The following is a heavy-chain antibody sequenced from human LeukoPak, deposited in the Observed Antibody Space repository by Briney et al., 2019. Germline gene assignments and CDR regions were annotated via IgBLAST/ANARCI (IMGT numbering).Heavy chain of an antibody. J-gene: IGHJ4*02. D-gene: IGHD3-10*01. CDR1: GYTFTGYY. CDR2: INPNSGGT. V-gene: IGHV1-2*02. CDR3: ARGITMVRGVIIGY. Sequence: ASVKVSCKASGYTFTGYYMHWARQAPGQGLEWMGWINPNSGGTNYAQKFQGRVTMTRDTSISTAYMELSRLRSDDTAVYYCARGITMVRGVIIGYWGQGTLVTVSS.